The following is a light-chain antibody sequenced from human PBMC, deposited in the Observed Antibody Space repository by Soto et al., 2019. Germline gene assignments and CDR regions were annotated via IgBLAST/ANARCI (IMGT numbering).Light chain of an antibody. J-gene: IGLJ1*01. Sequence: QSVLTQPPSVSRAPGQRVTISCTGSSSNIGAGYYVHWYQQLPGTAPKLLIHADTNRPSGVPDRFSVSKSGTSASLAITGLQAEDEADYYCQSYDSSLSAYVFGTGTKLTVL. CDR2: ADT. CDR3: QSYDSSLSAYV. V-gene: IGLV1-40*01. CDR1: SSNIGAGYY.